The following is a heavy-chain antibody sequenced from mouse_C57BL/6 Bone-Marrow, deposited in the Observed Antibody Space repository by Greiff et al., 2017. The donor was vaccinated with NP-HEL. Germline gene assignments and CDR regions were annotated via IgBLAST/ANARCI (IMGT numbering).Heavy chain of an antibody. V-gene: IGHV1-64*01. J-gene: IGHJ3*01. CDR2: IHPNSGST. CDR3: APYYYGSSYGWFAY. D-gene: IGHD1-1*01. Sequence: QVQLKQPGAELVKPGASVKLSCKASGYTFTSYWMHWVKQRPGQGLEWIGMIHPNSGSTNYNEKFKSKATLTVDKSSSTAYMQLSSLTSEDSAVYYCAPYYYGSSYGWFAYWGQGTLVTVSA. CDR1: GYTFTSYW.